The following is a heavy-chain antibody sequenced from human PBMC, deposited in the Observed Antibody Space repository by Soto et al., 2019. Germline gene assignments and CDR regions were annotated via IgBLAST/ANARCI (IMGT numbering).Heavy chain of an antibody. CDR3: ARLTTS. V-gene: IGHV3-23*01. J-gene: IGHJ5*02. Sequence: XVSLGLSVAASGLTFNISAMSWVRQAPGKGLEWVSTISPSGVYYTDSVKGRFTISTDNSKTTLYRQMNSLSVEDTAIYCCARLTTSSGQGALVTVPS. CDR1: GLTFNISA. CDR2: ISPSGV.